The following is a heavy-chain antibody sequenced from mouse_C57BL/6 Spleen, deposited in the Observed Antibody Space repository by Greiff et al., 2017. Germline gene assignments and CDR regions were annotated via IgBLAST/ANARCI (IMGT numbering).Heavy chain of an antibody. D-gene: IGHD1-1*01. CDR3: ARPPYYYGSSYDYAMDY. V-gene: IGHV5-12*01. CDR2: ISNGGGST. J-gene: IGHJ4*01. CDR1: GFTFSDYY. Sequence: EVQRVESGGGLVQPGGSLKLSCAASGFTFSDYYMYWVRQTPEKRLEWVAYISNGGGSTYYPDTVKGRFTISRDNAKNTLYLQMSRLKSEDTAMYYCARPPYYYGSSYDYAMDYWGQGTSVTVSS.